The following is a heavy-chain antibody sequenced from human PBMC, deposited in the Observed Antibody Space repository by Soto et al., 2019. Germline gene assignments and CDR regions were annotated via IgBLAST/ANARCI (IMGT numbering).Heavy chain of an antibody. Sequence: QLQLQESGPGLVKPSETLSLTCTVSGGPISSSSYYWGWIRKPPGKGLEWIGSNYSSGSTYYNPSLKSVVTISVDTSKNQFSLKLSSVTAADTAVYYWAVTTYGAFDYWGQGTLVTVSS. V-gene: IGHV4-39*01. CDR1: GGPISSSSYY. CDR2: NYSSGST. J-gene: IGHJ4*02. CDR3: AVTTYGAFDY. D-gene: IGHD4-17*01.